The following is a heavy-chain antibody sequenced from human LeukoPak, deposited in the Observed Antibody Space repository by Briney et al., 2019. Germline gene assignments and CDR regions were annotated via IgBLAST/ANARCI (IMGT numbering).Heavy chain of an antibody. CDR2: INTNTGNP. CDR1: GYTFTSDA. Sequence: ASVKVSCTASGYTFTSDAMNRVRQAPGQGLEWMGWINTNTGNPTYAQGLTGRFVFSLDTSVSTAYLQISSLKAEDTAVYYCAREHDYGDSNAFDIWGQGTMVTVSS. D-gene: IGHD4-17*01. J-gene: IGHJ3*02. V-gene: IGHV7-4-1*02. CDR3: AREHDYGDSNAFDI.